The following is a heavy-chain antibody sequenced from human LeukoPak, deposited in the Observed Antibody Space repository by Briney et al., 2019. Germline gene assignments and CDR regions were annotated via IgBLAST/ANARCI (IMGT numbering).Heavy chain of an antibody. J-gene: IGHJ4*02. CDR2: TYYRSKWYN. V-gene: IGHV6-1*01. CDR3: ARAVRSGSYYNFDY. D-gene: IGHD6-19*01. Sequence: SQTLSLTCAISGDSVSSNSAAWNWIRQSPSRGLEWLVRTYYRSKWYNDYAVSVKSRITISPDASKNQFSLQLNSMTPEDTAVYYCARAVRSGSYYNFDYWGQGALVTVFS. CDR1: GDSVSSNSAA.